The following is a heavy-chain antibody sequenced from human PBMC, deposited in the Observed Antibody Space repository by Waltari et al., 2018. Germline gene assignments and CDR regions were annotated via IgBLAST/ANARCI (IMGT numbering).Heavy chain of an antibody. CDR3: AREHSSGSDNWFDP. V-gene: IGHV4-59*01. CDR1: GGSISSYY. Sequence: QVQLQESGPGLVKPSETLSLTCTVSGGSISSYYWSWIRQPPGKGLEWIGYIYYSGSTNYNPSLKSRVTISVDTSKNQFSLKLSSVTAADTAVYYCAREHSSGSDNWFDPWGQGTLVTVSS. J-gene: IGHJ5*02. D-gene: IGHD6-19*01. CDR2: IYYSGST.